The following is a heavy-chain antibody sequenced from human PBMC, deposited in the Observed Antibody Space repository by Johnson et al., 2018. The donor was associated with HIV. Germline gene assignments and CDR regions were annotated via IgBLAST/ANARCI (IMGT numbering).Heavy chain of an antibody. CDR2: ISWNSGSI. Sequence: VQLVESGGGLVQPGRSLRLSCAASGFTFDDYAMHWVRQAPGKGLEWVSGISWNSGSIGSADSVKGRFTIPRDNAKNSLYLQMNSLRAEDTAVYYCAKHPDAFDIWGQGTMVTVSS. J-gene: IGHJ3*02. V-gene: IGHV3-9*01. CDR1: GFTFDDYA. CDR3: AKHPDAFDI.